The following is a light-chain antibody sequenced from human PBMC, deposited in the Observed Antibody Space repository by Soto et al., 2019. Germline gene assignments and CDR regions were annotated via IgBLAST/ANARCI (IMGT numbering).Light chain of an antibody. V-gene: IGLV2-14*01. CDR3: SSYTSSSTQV. CDR2: EVS. Sequence: QSALTQPASVSGSPGQSITISCTGTSSDVGGYNYVSWYQQYPGKAPKLMIYEVSNRPSGVSHRFSGSKSGNTASLTISGLQAEDEADYYCSSYTSSSTQVFGTGTKLTVL. CDR1: SSDVGGYNY. J-gene: IGLJ1*01.